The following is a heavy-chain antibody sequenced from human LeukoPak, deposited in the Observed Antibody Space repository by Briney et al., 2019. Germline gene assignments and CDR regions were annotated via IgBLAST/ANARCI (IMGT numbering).Heavy chain of an antibody. CDR2: INPNSGGT. CDR3: ARGRYCSDGNCYANYFDP. V-gene: IGHV1-2*02. Sequence: GASVKVSCRGSGYTFTGYYIHWVRQAPGQGLEWMDWINPNSGGTDYAQKFQGRVTMTRDTSISTAYVELSSLRSDDTAVYYCARGRYCSDGNCYANYFDPWGQGTLVTVSS. CDR1: GYTFTGYY. J-gene: IGHJ5*02. D-gene: IGHD2-15*01.